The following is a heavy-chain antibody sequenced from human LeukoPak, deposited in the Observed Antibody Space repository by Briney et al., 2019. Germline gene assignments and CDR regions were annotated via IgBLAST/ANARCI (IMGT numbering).Heavy chain of an antibody. D-gene: IGHD5-12*01. Sequence: SETLSLTCTVSGGSISSSSYYWGWIRQPPGKGLEWIGYIYYSGSANYNPSLKSRVTISVDTSKNQFSLKLSSVTAADTAVYYCARGYSYYYMDVWGKGTTVTVSS. J-gene: IGHJ6*03. CDR3: ARGYSYYYMDV. V-gene: IGHV4-61*05. CDR1: GGSISSSSYY. CDR2: IYYSGSA.